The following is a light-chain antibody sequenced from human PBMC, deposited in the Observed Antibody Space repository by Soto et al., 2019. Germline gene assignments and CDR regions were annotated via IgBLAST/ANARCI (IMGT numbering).Light chain of an antibody. CDR1: QPITNW. CDR3: QQYNTYPIT. J-gene: IGKJ5*01. CDR2: AAS. Sequence: IQMTQSPSSVSASVGDRVTITCRASQPITNWLAWYQQKPGKAPKLLIYAASNLQSGVPSRFSGSGFGTEFTLTISSLQPEDFATYYCQQYNTYPITFGQGTRLEIK. V-gene: IGKV1D-16*01.